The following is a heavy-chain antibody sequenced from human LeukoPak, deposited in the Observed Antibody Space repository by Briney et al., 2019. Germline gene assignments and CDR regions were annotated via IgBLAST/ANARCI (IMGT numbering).Heavy chain of an antibody. V-gene: IGHV4-59*11. J-gene: IGHJ4*02. Sequence: SETLSLTCTVSGGSFSSHYWGWIRQSPGKGLEWIAYMFDSVTSKDNMSDSVTSKDNPSLKSRLTLSADTSKNQFPRRRIFVTAGDTAFYYCAIIKGGSPFGFFTFGGQEFLVTVSP. CDR3: AIIKGGSPFGFFTF. D-gene: IGHD3-10*01. CDR1: GGSFSSHY. CDR2: MSDSVTS.